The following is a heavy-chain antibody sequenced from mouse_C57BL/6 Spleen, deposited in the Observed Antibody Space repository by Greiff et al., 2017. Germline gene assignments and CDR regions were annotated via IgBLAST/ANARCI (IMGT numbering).Heavy chain of an antibody. J-gene: IGHJ4*01. CDR2: ISNGGGST. Sequence: EVQLQESGGGLVQPGGSLKLSCAASGFTFSDYYMYWVRQTPEKRLEWVAYISNGGGSTYYPDTVKGRFTISRDNAKNTLYLQMSRLKSEDTAMYYCARRGGYLYAMDYWGQGTSVTVSS. CDR3: ARRGGYLYAMDY. V-gene: IGHV5-12*01. CDR1: GFTFSDYY. D-gene: IGHD2-2*01.